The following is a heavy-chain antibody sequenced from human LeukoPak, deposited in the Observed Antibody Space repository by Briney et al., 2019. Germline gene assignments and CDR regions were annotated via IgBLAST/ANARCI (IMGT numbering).Heavy chain of an antibody. CDR3: ARDIRGWIDP. J-gene: IGHJ5*02. CDR1: GGSLSSYY. Sequence: SETLSLTCTVSGGSLSSYYWSWLRQPPGKGLEWIGYIYYSGSTNYNPSLKSRVTISEDTSKNQFSLMLSSVAAADTRGYYCARDIRGWIDPWGQGTLVTVSS. V-gene: IGHV4-59*01. D-gene: IGHD2-2*02. CDR2: IYYSGST.